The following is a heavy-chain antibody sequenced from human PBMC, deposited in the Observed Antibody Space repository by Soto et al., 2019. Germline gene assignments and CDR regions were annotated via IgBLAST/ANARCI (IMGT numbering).Heavy chain of an antibody. CDR3: ARVITGTTFYYYYGMDV. V-gene: IGHV1-18*01. CDR1: GYTFTSYG. D-gene: IGHD1-7*01. J-gene: IGHJ6*02. CDR2: ISAYNGNT. Sequence: GASVKVSCKAAGYTFTSYGINWVRQAPGQGLEWMGWISAYNGNTNYAQKLQGRVTMTTDTSTSTAYMELRSLRSDDTAVYYCARVITGTTFYYYYGMDVWGQGTTVTVS.